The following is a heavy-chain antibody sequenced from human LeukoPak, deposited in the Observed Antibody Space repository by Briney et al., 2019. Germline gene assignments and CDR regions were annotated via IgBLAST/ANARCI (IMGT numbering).Heavy chain of an antibody. V-gene: IGHV4-59*01. D-gene: IGHD7-27*01. CDR2: NSYSGST. Sequence: SETLSLTCTVSGGSISSYYWSWIQQPPGKGLEWIGYNSYSGSTNYNPSLKRRVTISLDTSKNQFSLKLSSVTAADTAVYYCAQNWGSYAFDIWGQGTMVTVSS. J-gene: IGHJ3*02. CDR1: GGSISSYY. CDR3: AQNWGSYAFDI.